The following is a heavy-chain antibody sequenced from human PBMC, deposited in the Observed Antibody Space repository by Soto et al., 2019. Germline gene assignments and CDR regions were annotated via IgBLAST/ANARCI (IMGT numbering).Heavy chain of an antibody. J-gene: IGHJ4*02. CDR3: ARGPFEKWLVRRHNFWY. D-gene: IGHD6-19*01. CDR1: GFTFSSYA. CDR2: ISYDGSNK. Sequence: GGSLRLSCAASGFTFSSYAMHWVRQAPGKGLEWVAVISYDGSNKYYADSVKGRFTISRDNSKNTLYLQMNSLRAEDTAVYYCARGPFEKWLVRRHNFWYWGQGTLVTVSS. V-gene: IGHV3-30-3*01.